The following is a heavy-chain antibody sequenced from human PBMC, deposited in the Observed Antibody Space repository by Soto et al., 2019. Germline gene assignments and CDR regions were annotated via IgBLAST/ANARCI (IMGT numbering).Heavy chain of an antibody. CDR3: ARIGSSGYYYYY. Sequence: QVQLVESGGGVVQPGRSLRLSCAASGFTFSSYAMHWVRQAPGKGLEWVAVISYDGSNKYYADSVKGRFTISRDNSKNTLYLQTNSLRAEDTAVYYCARIGSSGYYYYYWGQGTLVTVSS. CDR1: GFTFSSYA. CDR2: ISYDGSNK. J-gene: IGHJ4*02. V-gene: IGHV3-30-3*01. D-gene: IGHD3-22*01.